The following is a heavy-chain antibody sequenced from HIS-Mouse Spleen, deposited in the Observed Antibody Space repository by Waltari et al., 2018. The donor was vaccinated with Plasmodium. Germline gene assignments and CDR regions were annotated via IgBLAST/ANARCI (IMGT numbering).Heavy chain of an antibody. CDR2: CYGGWST. CDR1: GFTVSSNY. J-gene: IGHJ3*02. Sequence: EVQLVESGGGLVQPGGSLRLSCAASGFTVSSNYISWVRQARGKVLDWVSVCYGGWSTYYADSVKGRFTISKDNSKNRLYLQMNSLRAEDTAVYYCARGYCSGGSCYSAFDIWGQGTMVTVSS. V-gene: IGHV3-66*01. D-gene: IGHD2-15*01. CDR3: ARGYCSGGSCYSAFDI.